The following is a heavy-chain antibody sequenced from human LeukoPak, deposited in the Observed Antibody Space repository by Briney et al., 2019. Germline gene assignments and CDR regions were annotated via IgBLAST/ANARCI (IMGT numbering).Heavy chain of an antibody. D-gene: IGHD3-10*01. Sequence: ESGPTLVNPTQTLTLTCTFSGFSLSTRGMCVSWIRQPPGKALEWHARIDWDNEKYYSTSLKPRHTLSKDTYKNQVVLTMTNMEPVDTATYYGARMVRVAYCFDYWGQGSLVTV. V-gene: IGHV2-70*11. CDR2: IDWDNEK. CDR1: GFSLSTRGMC. J-gene: IGHJ4*02. CDR3: ARMVRVAYCFDY.